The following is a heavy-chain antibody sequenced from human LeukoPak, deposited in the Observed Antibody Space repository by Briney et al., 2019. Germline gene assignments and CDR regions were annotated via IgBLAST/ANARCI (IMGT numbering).Heavy chain of an antibody. CDR2: IKQGGSEK. V-gene: IGHV3-7*02. D-gene: IGHD5-24*01. CDR1: GFTFSRFW. CDR3: ARGTRDGYNSIFDY. J-gene: IGHJ4*02. Sequence: GGSLRLSCAASGFTFSRFWMSWVRQAPGKGLEWVANIKQGGSEKYYVDSVKGRFTISRDNAKNSLYLQMNSLRDEDTAVYYCARGTRDGYNSIFDYWGQGVLVTVSS.